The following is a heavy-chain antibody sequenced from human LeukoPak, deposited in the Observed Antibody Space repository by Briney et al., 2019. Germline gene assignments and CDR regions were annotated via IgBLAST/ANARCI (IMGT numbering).Heavy chain of an antibody. J-gene: IGHJ4*02. Sequence: GRSLRLSCAASGLTFSSYGMHWVRQAPGKGLEWVAVISYDGSNKYYADSVKGRYTIPRDNSKNPLYLQMNSLRAEDTAVYYCAKEGGDSSSWSDFDYWGQGALVTVSS. CDR1: GLTFSSYG. D-gene: IGHD6-13*01. CDR2: ISYDGSNK. V-gene: IGHV3-30*18. CDR3: AKEGGDSSSWSDFDY.